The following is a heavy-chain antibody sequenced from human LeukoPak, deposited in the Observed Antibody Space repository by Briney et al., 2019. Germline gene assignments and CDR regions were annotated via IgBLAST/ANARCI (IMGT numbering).Heavy chain of an antibody. CDR2: ISYDGSNK. Sequence: GGSLRLSCAASGFTFSSYGMHWVRQAPGKGLEWVAVISYDGSNKYYADSVKGRFTISRDNSKNTLYLQMNSLRAEDTAVYYCARDRWELGTFDYWGQGTLVTVSS. CDR1: GFTFSSYG. V-gene: IGHV3-30*03. D-gene: IGHD1-26*01. J-gene: IGHJ4*02. CDR3: ARDRWELGTFDY.